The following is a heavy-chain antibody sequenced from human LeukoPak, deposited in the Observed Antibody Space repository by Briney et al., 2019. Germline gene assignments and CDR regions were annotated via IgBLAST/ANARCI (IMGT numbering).Heavy chain of an antibody. J-gene: IGHJ4*02. Sequence: GTLRLSCAASGFTFSSYGMSWVRQAPGPGLEWVSAISGSGGSTYYADSVKGRFTISRDNSKNTLYLEVISLTAEDTAVYYCAKDDAWLRFGEWSQGTLVTVSS. CDR1: GFTFSSYG. CDR3: AKDDAWLRFGE. D-gene: IGHD3-10*01. V-gene: IGHV3-23*01. CDR2: ISGSGGST.